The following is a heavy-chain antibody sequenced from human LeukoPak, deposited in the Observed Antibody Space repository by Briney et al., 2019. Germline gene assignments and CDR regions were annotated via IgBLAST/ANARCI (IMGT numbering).Heavy chain of an antibody. Sequence: GGSLRLSCAASGFTFSSYGMHWVRQAPGKGLEWMAVISYDESNRYYADSVKGRFTISRDNSKNTLYLQMNSLRAEDTAVYYCAKLSRPLWFGETNPDYWGQGTVDTVSS. D-gene: IGHD3-10*01. CDR2: ISYDESNR. V-gene: IGHV3-30*18. CDR3: AKLSRPLWFGETNPDY. J-gene: IGHJ4*02. CDR1: GFTFSSYG.